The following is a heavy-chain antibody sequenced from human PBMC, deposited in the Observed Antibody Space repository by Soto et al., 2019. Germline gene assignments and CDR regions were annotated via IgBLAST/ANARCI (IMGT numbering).Heavy chain of an antibody. D-gene: IGHD3-22*01. CDR1: GGSFSNYA. CDR3: ARDPRNYYDSSGFSNGDY. Sequence: QVQLVQSGAEVKKPGSSVKVSCKVSGGSFSNYAFSWVRQAPGQGLEWMGGIIPIFGSATYAQRFQGRVTITADESTRKAYMELSTLRSEDTAVYYCARDPRNYYDSSGFSNGDYWGQGTLVTVSS. V-gene: IGHV1-69*12. CDR2: IIPIFGSA. J-gene: IGHJ4*02.